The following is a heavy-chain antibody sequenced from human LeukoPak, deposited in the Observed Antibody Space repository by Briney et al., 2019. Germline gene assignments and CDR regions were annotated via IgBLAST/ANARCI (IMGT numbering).Heavy chain of an antibody. CDR2: ISSSSSYI. CDR3: AKGYCSSTSCYYYYGMDV. Sequence: GGSPRLSCAASGFTFSSYSMNWVRQAPGKGLEWVSSISSSSSYIYYADSVKGRFTISRDNSKNTLYLQMNSLRAEDTAVYYCAKGYCSSTSCYYYYGMDVWGQGTTVTVSS. D-gene: IGHD2-2*01. J-gene: IGHJ6*02. CDR1: GFTFSSYS. V-gene: IGHV3-21*04.